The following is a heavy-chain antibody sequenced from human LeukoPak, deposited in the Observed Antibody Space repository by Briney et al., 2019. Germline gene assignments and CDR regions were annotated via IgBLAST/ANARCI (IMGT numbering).Heavy chain of an antibody. V-gene: IGHV3-48*01. CDR3: ARRIPAAGWYFDL. CDR2: ISSSGSTI. CDR1: GFTFSSYS. D-gene: IGHD6-13*01. Sequence: GGSLRLSCAATGFTFSSYSMNWVRQAPGKGLEWVSYISSSGSTIYYADSVEGRFTISRDNAKNSLYLHMNSLRGEDTAVYYCARRIPAAGWYFDLWGRGTLVTVSS. J-gene: IGHJ2*01.